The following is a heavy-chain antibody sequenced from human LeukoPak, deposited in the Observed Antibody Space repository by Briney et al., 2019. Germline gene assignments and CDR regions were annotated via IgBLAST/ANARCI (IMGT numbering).Heavy chain of an antibody. CDR3: AKAPSGSYVPFEF. V-gene: IGHV3-23*01. J-gene: IGHJ4*02. D-gene: IGHD1-26*01. CDR1: GFTFSSHV. Sequence: GGSLRLSCAASGFTFSSHVMNWVRQAPGKGLEWVSVISGGSNSYYADSVKGRFTISRDNSKNTLYLQMNSLRAEDTAVYYCAKAPSGSYVPFEFWGQGTLVTVSS. CDR2: ISGGSNS.